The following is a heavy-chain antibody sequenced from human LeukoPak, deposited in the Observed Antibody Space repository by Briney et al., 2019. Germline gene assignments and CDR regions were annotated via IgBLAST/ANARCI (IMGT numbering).Heavy chain of an antibody. J-gene: IGHJ5*02. D-gene: IGHD3-10*01. V-gene: IGHV3-13*01. CDR2: IGTAGDT. CDR1: GFTFSSYD. Sequence: GGSLRLSCAASGFTFSSYDMHWVRQATGRGLEWVSAIGTAGDTYYPGSVKGRFTISRENAKNSLYLQMNSLRAGDTAVYYCARAMVRGIFDPWGQGTLVTVTS. CDR3: ARAMVRGIFDP.